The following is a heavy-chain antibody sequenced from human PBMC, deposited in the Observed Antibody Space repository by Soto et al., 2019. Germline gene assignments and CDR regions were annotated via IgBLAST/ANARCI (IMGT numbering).Heavy chain of an antibody. J-gene: IGHJ6*02. CDR2: IYYSGST. CDR1: GGSISSGGYY. Sequence: SETLSLTCTVPGGSISSGGYYWSWIRQHPGKGLEWIGYIYYSGSTYYNPSLKSRVTISVDTSKNQFSLKLSSVTAADTAVYYCARDSSEIVATIMGGVRWRDYYGMDVWGQGTTVTVSS. D-gene: IGHD5-12*01. CDR3: ARDSSEIVATIMGGVRWRDYYGMDV. V-gene: IGHV4-31*03.